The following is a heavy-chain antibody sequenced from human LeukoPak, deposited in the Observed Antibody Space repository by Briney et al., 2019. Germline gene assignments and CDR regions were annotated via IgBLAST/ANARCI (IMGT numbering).Heavy chain of an antibody. D-gene: IGHD5-18*01. CDR3: ARGTRGYSYGPRHFDY. CDR1: GGSFSGYY. Sequence: SETLSLTCAVYGGSFSGYYWSWIRQPPGKGLEWIGEINHSGSTNYNPSLTSRVTISVDTSKNQFSLKLSSVTAADTAVYYCARGTRGYSYGPRHFDYWGQGTLVTVSS. J-gene: IGHJ4*02. V-gene: IGHV4-34*01. CDR2: INHSGST.